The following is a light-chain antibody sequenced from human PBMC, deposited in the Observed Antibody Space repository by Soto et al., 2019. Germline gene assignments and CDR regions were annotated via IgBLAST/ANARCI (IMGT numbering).Light chain of an antibody. Sequence: EILLTQSPGTLSLSPGERATLSCGASQSVSSSYLAWYQQKPGQAPRLLIYGASSRATGIPDRFSGSGSGTDFTLTISSLKPEDFANYYCQRSYGSHPWTFGHGTKVDIK. CDR1: QSVSSSY. CDR2: GAS. J-gene: IGKJ1*01. V-gene: IGKV3-20*01. CDR3: QRSYGSHPWT.